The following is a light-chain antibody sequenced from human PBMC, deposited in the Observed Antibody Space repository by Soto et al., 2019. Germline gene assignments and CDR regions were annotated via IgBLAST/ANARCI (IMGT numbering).Light chain of an antibody. V-gene: IGKV3-11*01. CDR1: QSVSSY. CDR3: QQRSIWPWT. Sequence: EIVLTQSPATLSLSPGERATLSCRASQSVSSYLAWYQQKPGQPPRLLIYDASNRATGIPARFSGSGSGTDCTLTISSLEPEDFAAYYCQQRSIWPWTFGQGTKVEIK. J-gene: IGKJ1*01. CDR2: DAS.